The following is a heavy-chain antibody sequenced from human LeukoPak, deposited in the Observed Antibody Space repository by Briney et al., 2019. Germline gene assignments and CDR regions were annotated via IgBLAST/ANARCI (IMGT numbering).Heavy chain of an antibody. V-gene: IGHV3-74*01. CDR1: GFTFSSYW. CDR2: INSDGRTT. CDR3: ARGAASNFDY. J-gene: IGHJ4*02. D-gene: IGHD3-16*01. Sequence: GGSLRLSCAASGFTFSSYWMHWVRQTPGEGQVWVSRINSDGRTTSYADSVKGRFTISRDNAKNTLYLQMNSLKAEDTAVYHCARGAASNFDYWGQGTLVTGSS.